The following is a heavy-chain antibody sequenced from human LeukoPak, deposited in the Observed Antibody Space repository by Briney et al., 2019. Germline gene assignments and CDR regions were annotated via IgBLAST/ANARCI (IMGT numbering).Heavy chain of an antibody. Sequence: SETLSLTCTVSGSSINNNYRSWIRQPPGKGLEWIGYIYSSGRTKYNPSLKGRVTMSVDVSKSQFSLNLSSVTAADTAVYYCARPDPMVDWGNGTTVTVSS. J-gene: IGHJ6*03. CDR3: ARPDPMVD. V-gene: IGHV4-4*08. CDR2: IYSSGRT. CDR1: GSSINNNY. D-gene: IGHD1-14*01.